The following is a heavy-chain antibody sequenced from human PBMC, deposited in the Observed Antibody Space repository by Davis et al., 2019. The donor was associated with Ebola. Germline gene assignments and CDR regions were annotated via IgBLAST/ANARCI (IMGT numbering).Heavy chain of an antibody. J-gene: IGHJ3*02. CDR2: IIPILGIA. Sequence: SVKVSCKASGGTFSSYAISWVRQAPGQGLEWMGRIIPILGIANYAQKFQGRVTITADKSTSTAYMELRSLRSDDTAVYYCASRYSGSYYLTAFDIWGQGTMVTVSS. V-gene: IGHV1-69*04. D-gene: IGHD1-26*01. CDR3: ASRYSGSYYLTAFDI. CDR1: GGTFSSYA.